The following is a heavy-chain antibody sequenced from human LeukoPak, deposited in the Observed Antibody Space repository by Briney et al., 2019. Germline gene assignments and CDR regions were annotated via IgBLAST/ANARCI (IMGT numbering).Heavy chain of an antibody. CDR3: AKVGGSGSSLDY. D-gene: IGHD3-10*01. CDR2: ISYDGSNK. J-gene: IGHJ4*02. CDR1: GFTFSSYG. Sequence: GGSLRLFCAASGFTFSSYGMHWVRQAPGKGLEWVAVISYDGSNKYYADSVKGRFTISRDNSKNTLYLQMNSLRAEDTAVYYCAKVGGSGSSLDYWGQGTLVTVSS. V-gene: IGHV3-30*18.